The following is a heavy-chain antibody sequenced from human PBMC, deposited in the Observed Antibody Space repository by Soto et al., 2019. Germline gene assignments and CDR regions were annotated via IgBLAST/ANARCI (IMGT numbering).Heavy chain of an antibody. J-gene: IGHJ5*02. Sequence: GGSLRLSCAASGFTFSSYSMNWVRQAPGKGLEWVSSISSSSYIYYADSVKGRFTISRDNAKNSLYLQMNSLRAEDTAVYYCARDGATPGLWFDPWGQGTLVTVSS. CDR3: ARDGATPGLWFDP. V-gene: IGHV3-21*01. CDR2: ISSSSYI. CDR1: GFTFSSYS. D-gene: IGHD5-12*01.